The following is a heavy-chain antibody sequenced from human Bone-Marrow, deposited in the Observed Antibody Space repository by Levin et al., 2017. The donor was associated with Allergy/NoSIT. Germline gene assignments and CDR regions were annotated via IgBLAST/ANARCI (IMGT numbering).Heavy chain of an antibody. J-gene: IGHJ3*01. V-gene: IGHV3-53*01. Sequence: QLGESLKISCAASGFSVSDNYMSWVRQSPGRGLEWVSVIYSGGSTFYADSVRGRFTASRDNSKNTMYLHMNGLRVDDTAVYYCARGFFGYYAYSGYLDAFDLWGQGTTITVST. CDR2: IYSGGST. CDR3: ARGFFGYYAYSGYLDAFDL. D-gene: IGHD3-10*01. CDR1: GFSVSDNY.